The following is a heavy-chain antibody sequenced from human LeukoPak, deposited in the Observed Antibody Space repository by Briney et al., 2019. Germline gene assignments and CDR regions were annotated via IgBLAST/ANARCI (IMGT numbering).Heavy chain of an antibody. CDR3: ASCCGGDRGYYYYYYMDV. Sequence: SETLSLTCTVSGGSISSSSYYWGWIRQPPGKGLEWIGSIYYSGSTYYNPSLKSRVTISVDTSKNQFSLKLSSVTAADTAVYYCASCCGGDRGYYYYYYMDVWGKGTTVTVSS. CDR2: IYYSGST. CDR1: GGSISSSSYY. J-gene: IGHJ6*03. D-gene: IGHD2-21*01. V-gene: IGHV4-39*01.